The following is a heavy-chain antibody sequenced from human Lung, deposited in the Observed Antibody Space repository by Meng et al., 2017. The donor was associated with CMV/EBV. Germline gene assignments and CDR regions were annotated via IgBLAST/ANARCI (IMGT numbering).Heavy chain of an antibody. CDR2: ITPAIETA. Sequence: SXXVSXKASGGTFRSTSLMWVRQAPGQGLEWMGGITPAIETADYAQKFRDRVTITTDDSATTAYMEMNSLRSEDTAVYFCARGPSITVGGAIIWPFEDWXQGTLVTVSS. J-gene: IGHJ4*02. V-gene: IGHV1-69*05. D-gene: IGHD3-16*02. CDR3: ARGPSITVGGAIIWPFED. CDR1: GGTFRSTS.